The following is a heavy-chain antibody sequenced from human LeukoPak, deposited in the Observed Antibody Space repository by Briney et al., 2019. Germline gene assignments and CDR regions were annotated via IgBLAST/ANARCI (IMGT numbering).Heavy chain of an antibody. V-gene: IGHV1-46*01. D-gene: IGHD1-7*01. J-gene: IGHJ3*02. Sequence: ASAKVSCKASGYTFTSYYMHWVRQAPGQGLEWMGIINPSGGSTSYAQKFQGRVTMTRDMSTSTVYMELSSLRSEDTAVYYCASARYNWNYYAFDIWGQGTMVTVSS. CDR1: GYTFTSYY. CDR2: INPSGGST. CDR3: ASARYNWNYYAFDI.